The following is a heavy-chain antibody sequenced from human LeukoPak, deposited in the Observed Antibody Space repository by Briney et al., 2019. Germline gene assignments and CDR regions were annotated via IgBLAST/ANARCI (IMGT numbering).Heavy chain of an antibody. Sequence: PSETLSLTCTVSDDSITIYYWSWIRQPPGKGLEWIGYIDHTGITNYNPSLNSRVTISRDTSKNHFSLELSSATAADTAVYYCAKDRRAGSYDYWGQGTLVTVSS. D-gene: IGHD3-10*01. V-gene: IGHV4-59*01. CDR1: DDSITIYY. CDR3: AKDRRAGSYDY. CDR2: IDHTGIT. J-gene: IGHJ4*02.